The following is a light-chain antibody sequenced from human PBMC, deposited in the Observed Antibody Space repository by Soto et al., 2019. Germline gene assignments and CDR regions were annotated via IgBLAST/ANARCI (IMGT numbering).Light chain of an antibody. V-gene: IGKV3-15*01. Sequence: EIVMTQSPATLSVSPGERATLSCRASQSISSNLGGYQQKPGQAPRLLMFRTSSRATGFPARSSGSGSGTEFKLGISSLQAEDVGVDYCQQYNNWPRATFGGGTKVEIK. CDR2: RTS. CDR1: QSISSN. CDR3: QQYNNWPRAT. J-gene: IGKJ4*01.